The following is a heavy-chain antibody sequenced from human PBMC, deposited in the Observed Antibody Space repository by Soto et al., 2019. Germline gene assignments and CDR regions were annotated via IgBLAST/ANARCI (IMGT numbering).Heavy chain of an antibody. V-gene: IGHV4-31*03. Sequence: QVQLQESGPGLVQPSQTLSLTCTVSGGSISSGGFYWSWIRQHPEKGLEWIGWIYHSGNTYYNPSLKSRVNLLEDKSKNQFSLKLTSVTAADTDVYYCARGTYQYYDSSGVQNRFDPWGQGTLVTVSS. CDR3: ARGTYQYYDSSGVQNRFDP. CDR1: GGSISSGGFY. D-gene: IGHD3-22*01. CDR2: IYHSGNT. J-gene: IGHJ5*02.